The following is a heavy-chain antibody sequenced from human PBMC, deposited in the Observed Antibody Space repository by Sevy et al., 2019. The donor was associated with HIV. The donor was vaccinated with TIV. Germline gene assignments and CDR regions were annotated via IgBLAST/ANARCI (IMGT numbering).Heavy chain of an antibody. CDR3: ARERRQQLVS. V-gene: IGHV3-21*01. Sequence: GGSLRLSCAASGFTFSSYSMNWVRQAPGKGLEWVSSISSSSSYIYYADSVKGRFTISTDNAKNSLYLQMNSLRAEDTAVYYCARERRQQLVSWGQGTLVSVSS. CDR2: ISSSSSYI. J-gene: IGHJ4*02. D-gene: IGHD6-13*01. CDR1: GFTFSSYS.